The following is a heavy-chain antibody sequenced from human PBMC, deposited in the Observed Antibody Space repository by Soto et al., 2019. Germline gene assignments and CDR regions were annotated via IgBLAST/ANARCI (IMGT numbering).Heavy chain of an antibody. CDR2: IDPCDSYT. Sequence: PGESLKISCQGSGYTFTSYWISWVRQMPGKGLEWMGRIDPCDSYTNYSPSFQGHVTISVDKSISTAYLQWSSLKASDTAMYYCAGRMRMTAGGQSDYYGMDVWGQGTTVTVSS. CDR3: AGRMRMTAGGQSDYYGMDV. J-gene: IGHJ6*02. CDR1: GYTFTSYW. D-gene: IGHD6-13*01. V-gene: IGHV5-10-1*01.